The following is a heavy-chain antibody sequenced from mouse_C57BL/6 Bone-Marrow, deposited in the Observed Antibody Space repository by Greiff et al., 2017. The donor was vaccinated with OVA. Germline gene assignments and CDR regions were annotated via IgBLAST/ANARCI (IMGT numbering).Heavy chain of an antibody. V-gene: IGHV1-54*02. Sequence: QVQLQQSGAELVRPGTSVKVSCKASGYAFTNYLIEWVKQRPGQGREWIGVINPGSGGTNYNEKCKGKATFTADTSSTTAYMQLSSLTTEDSAIYYWARHWARAYWGQGTMVTVSA. J-gene: IGHJ3*01. CDR2: INPGSGGT. CDR1: GYAFTNYL. D-gene: IGHD4-1*01. CDR3: ARHWARAY.